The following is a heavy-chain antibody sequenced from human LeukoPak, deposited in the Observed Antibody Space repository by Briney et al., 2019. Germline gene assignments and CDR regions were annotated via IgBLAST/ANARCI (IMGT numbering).Heavy chain of an antibody. Sequence: GGSLRLSCAASGFTFSSYSMNWVRQAPGKGLEWVSYISSSSSTIYYADSVKGRFTISRDNAKNSLYLRMNSLRVEDTAVYYCARNHDPSYSSSLPYYFDHWGQGTLVTVSS. CDR1: GFTFSSYS. CDR3: ARNHDPSYSSSLPYYFDH. V-gene: IGHV3-48*01. J-gene: IGHJ4*02. D-gene: IGHD6-13*01. CDR2: ISSSSSTI.